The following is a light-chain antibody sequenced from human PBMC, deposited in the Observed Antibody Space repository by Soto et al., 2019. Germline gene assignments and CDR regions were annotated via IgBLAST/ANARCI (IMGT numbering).Light chain of an antibody. CDR3: QQSYSTPLT. V-gene: IGKV1-39*01. J-gene: IGKJ4*01. CDR1: QSISSS. Sequence: DIQMSQSPSSLSASVGDRVTITCRASQSISSSLNWYQQKPGKAPQLLIYAASSLQSGVPSRFSGSGSGTDFTLTISPLQPEDFATYYCQQSYSTPLTFGGGTKVEIK. CDR2: AAS.